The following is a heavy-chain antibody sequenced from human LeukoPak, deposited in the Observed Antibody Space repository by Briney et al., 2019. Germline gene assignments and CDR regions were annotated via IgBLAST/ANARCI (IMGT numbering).Heavy chain of an antibody. Sequence: GSLRFSCAASGFTFISYCMSWVRQAPGKGREWVASIRQDGSEKYYVDSVRGRFTISRDDAKNSRYLEMNGLRGEDTAVYYCARDPRTGYRSGLFFDYWGQGTLVTVSS. CDR3: ARDPRTGYRSGLFFDY. D-gene: IGHD6-19*01. CDR1: GFTFISYC. V-gene: IGHV3-7*01. CDR2: IRQDGSEK. J-gene: IGHJ4*02.